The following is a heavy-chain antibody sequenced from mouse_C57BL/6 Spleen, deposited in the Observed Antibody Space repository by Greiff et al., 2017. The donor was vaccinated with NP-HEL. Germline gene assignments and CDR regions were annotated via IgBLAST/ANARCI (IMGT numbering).Heavy chain of an antibody. CDR2: ISYDGSN. CDR3: ARLGRRGYAMDY. J-gene: IGHJ4*01. D-gene: IGHD4-1*01. CDR1: GYSITSGYY. V-gene: IGHV3-6*01. Sequence: EVQLQQSGPGLVKPSQSLSLTCSVTGYSITSGYYWNWIRQFPGNKLEWMGYISYDGSNNYNPSLKNRISITRDTSKNQFFLKLNSVTTEDTATYYCARLGRRGYAMDYWGQSTSVTVSS.